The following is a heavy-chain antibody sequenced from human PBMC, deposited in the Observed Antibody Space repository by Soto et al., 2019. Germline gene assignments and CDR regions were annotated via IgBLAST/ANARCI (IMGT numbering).Heavy chain of an antibody. Sequence: GGSLRLSCAASGFTFSNFGMHWVRQAPGKGLEWVAVIWSDGRDKYYGDTVKGRFTISRDNSKNTLHLQMNSLRAEDTAVHYFARVGGLLSRYEYGVDVWGQGTAVTVSS. J-gene: IGHJ6*02. CDR1: GFTFSNFG. V-gene: IGHV3-33*01. CDR3: ARVGGLLSRYEYGVDV. D-gene: IGHD1-20*01. CDR2: IWSDGRDK.